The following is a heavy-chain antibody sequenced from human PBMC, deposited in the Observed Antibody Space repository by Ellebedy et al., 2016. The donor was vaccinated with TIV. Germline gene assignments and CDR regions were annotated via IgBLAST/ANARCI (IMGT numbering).Heavy chain of an antibody. Sequence: SETLSLTCSVSGDSISSSRYYWGWIRQPPGKGLEWIGYIYYSGSTNYNPSLKSRVTISVDTSKNQFSLKLSSVTAADTAVYYCARHLLHPNLRLGELSLNWYFDLWGRGTLVTVSS. V-gene: IGHV4-61*05. CDR2: IYYSGST. CDR1: GDSISSSRYY. J-gene: IGHJ2*01. D-gene: IGHD3-16*02. CDR3: ARHLLHPNLRLGELSLNWYFDL.